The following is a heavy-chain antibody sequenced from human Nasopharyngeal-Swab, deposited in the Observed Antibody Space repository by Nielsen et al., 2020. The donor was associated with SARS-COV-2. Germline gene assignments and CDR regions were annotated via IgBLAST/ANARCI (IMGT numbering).Heavy chain of an antibody. CDR2: INAGNGNT. Sequence: ASVKVSCKASGYTFTSYDINWVRQAPGQRLEWMGWINAGNGNTKYSQKFQGRVTITRDTSASTAYMELSSLRSEDTAVYYCARGSLITYSIDYWGQGTLVTVSS. D-gene: IGHD3-22*01. J-gene: IGHJ4*02. V-gene: IGHV1-3*01. CDR1: GYTFTSYD. CDR3: ARGSLITYSIDY.